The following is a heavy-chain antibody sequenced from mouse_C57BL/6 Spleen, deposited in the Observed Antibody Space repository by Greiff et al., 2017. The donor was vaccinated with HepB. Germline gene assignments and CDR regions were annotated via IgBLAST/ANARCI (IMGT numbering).Heavy chain of an antibody. J-gene: IGHJ1*03. V-gene: IGHV5-6*01. CDR2: ISSGGSYT. CDR3: ARHAYYGNYVDWYFDV. Sequence: EVKVVESGGDLVKPGGSLKLSCAASGFTFSSYGMSWVRQTPDKRLEWVATISSGGSYTYYPDSVKGRFTISRDNAKNTLYLQMSSLKSEDTAMYYCARHAYYGNYVDWYFDVWGTGTTVTVSS. D-gene: IGHD2-10*01. CDR1: GFTFSSYG.